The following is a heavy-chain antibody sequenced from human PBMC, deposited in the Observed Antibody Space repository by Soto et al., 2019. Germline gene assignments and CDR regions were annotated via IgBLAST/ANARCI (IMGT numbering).Heavy chain of an antibody. Sequence: SETLSLTCTVSGGSISSSSYYWGWIRQSPDKGLEWIGYIYNSGRYNYNPSLESRLTISIDTSKNQFSLRLASVTAADTAVYYCARTLPNRQLFDSWSQGTLVTVSS. D-gene: IGHD1-1*01. CDR3: ARTLPNRQLFDS. V-gene: IGHV4-61*05. CDR1: GGSISSSSYY. J-gene: IGHJ4*02. CDR2: IYNSGRY.